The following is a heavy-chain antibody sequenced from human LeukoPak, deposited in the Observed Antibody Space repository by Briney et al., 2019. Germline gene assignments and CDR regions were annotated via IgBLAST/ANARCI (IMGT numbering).Heavy chain of an antibody. CDR2: IWSDSAEI. J-gene: IGHJ4*02. CDR1: GFIFSRYT. V-gene: IGHV3-21*01. Sequence: GGSLRLSCAASGFIFSRYTINWVRQAPGKGLEWVSSIWSDSAEIHYADSVKGRFTIPRDSAKDSLYLQMDSLRAEDSAVYYCARDFFHSDISRPFDYWGQGTLVTVSA. D-gene: IGHD3-3*02. CDR3: ARDFFHSDISRPFDY.